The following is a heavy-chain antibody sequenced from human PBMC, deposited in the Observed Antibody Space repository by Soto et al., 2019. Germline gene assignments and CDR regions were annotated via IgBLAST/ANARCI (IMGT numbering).Heavy chain of an antibody. V-gene: IGHV3-21*01. Sequence: GGSLRLSCAASGFTFSSYAMSWVRQAPGKGLEWVSAISSSSSYTNYADSVKGRFTISRDNAKNSLYLQMNSLRAEDTAVYYCASTGGSLRMGVVGYWGQGTLVTVSS. J-gene: IGHJ4*02. D-gene: IGHD3-16*01. CDR1: GFTFSSYA. CDR2: ISSSSSYT. CDR3: ASTGGSLRMGVVGY.